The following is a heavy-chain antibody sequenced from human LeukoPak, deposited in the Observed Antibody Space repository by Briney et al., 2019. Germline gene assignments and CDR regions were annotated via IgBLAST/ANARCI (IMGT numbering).Heavy chain of an antibody. D-gene: IGHD2-2*01. CDR1: GYTFTSHY. Sequence: GASVKVSCKASGYTFTSHYMHWVRQAPGQGLEWMGLINPTGGSTGYAQKFQGRVTITRDTSASTAYMELSSLTSEDMAVYYCARGYCSSTSCHYFWDYWGQGTLVTVSS. CDR3: ARGYCSSTSCHYFWDY. CDR2: INPTGGST. V-gene: IGHV1-46*01. J-gene: IGHJ4*02.